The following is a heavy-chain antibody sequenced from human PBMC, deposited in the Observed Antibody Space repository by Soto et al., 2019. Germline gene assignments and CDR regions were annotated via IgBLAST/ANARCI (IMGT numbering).Heavy chain of an antibody. J-gene: IGHJ6*03. V-gene: IGHV3-7*01. D-gene: IGHD3-3*01. Sequence: GGSLRLSCAASGFTFSSYWMSWVRQAPGKGLEWVANIKQDGSEKYYVDSVKGRFTISRDNAKNSLYLQMNSLRAEDTAVYYCAREVRSITIFRYYYMDVWGKGTTVTVSS. CDR1: GFTFSSYW. CDR2: IKQDGSEK. CDR3: AREVRSITIFRYYYMDV.